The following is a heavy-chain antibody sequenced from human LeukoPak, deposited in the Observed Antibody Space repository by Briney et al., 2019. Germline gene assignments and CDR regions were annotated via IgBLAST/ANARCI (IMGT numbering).Heavy chain of an antibody. Sequence: PGRSLRLSCAASGFTFSSYSMHWVRQAPGKGLEWVALTSYDGSNKYYADSVKGRFTISRDNSKNTLYLQMNSLRTEDTAMYYCAKDMGYTFGHAFDYWGQGTLVTVSS. D-gene: IGHD5-18*01. V-gene: IGHV3-30-3*01. CDR3: AKDMGYTFGHAFDY. CDR1: GFTFSSYS. J-gene: IGHJ4*02. CDR2: TSYDGSNK.